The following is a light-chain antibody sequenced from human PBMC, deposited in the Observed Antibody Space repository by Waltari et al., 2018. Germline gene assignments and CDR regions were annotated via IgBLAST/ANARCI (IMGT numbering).Light chain of an antibody. CDR1: SSNVGSYPL. J-gene: IGLJ1*01. CDR3: CAFAGRGIYV. Sequence: SALTQPASVSGSPGQSITISCTATSSNVGSYPLSSWYQRHPGGAPKLLIYEVSERPSGVSNRFSGSKSGKTASLTISGLQAEDEADYYCCAFAGRGIYVFGTGTQVTVL. CDR2: EVS. V-gene: IGLV2-23*02.